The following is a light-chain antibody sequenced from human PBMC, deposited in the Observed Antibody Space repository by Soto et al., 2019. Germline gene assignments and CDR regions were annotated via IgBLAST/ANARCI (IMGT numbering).Light chain of an antibody. CDR2: AAS. CDR3: LQDYSYPYT. Sequence: AIQMTQSPSSLSASVGDRVTITCRASQGIRNGLGWYQQKQGKAPKLLIFAASSVQSGVPSRFSGSGAGTDVTLTISSLQPEDFATYYCLQDYSYPYTFGQGTKLDIK. CDR1: QGIRNG. J-gene: IGKJ2*01. V-gene: IGKV1-6*01.